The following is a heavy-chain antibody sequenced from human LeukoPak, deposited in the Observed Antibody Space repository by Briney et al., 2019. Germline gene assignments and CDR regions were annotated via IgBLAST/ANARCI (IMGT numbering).Heavy chain of an antibody. CDR3: ARGRQQQLGGYYYYYMDV. CDR1: GGTFSGYY. J-gene: IGHJ6*03. D-gene: IGHD6-13*01. CDR2: INHSGST. Sequence: SETLSLTCAAYGGTFSGYYWSWIRQPPGKGLEWIGEINHSGSTNYNPSLKSRVTISVDTSKNQFSLKLSSVTAADTAVYYCARGRQQQLGGYYYYYMDVWGKGTTVTVSS. V-gene: IGHV4-34*01.